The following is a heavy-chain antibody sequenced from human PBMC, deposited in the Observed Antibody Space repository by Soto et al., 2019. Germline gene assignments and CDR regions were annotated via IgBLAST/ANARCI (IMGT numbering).Heavy chain of an antibody. V-gene: IGHV4-59*01. CDR1: GVSLTGYH. J-gene: IGHJ5*02. CDR3: ARRLNLGSFDH. Sequence: QVHLQESGPGLVKPSETLSLTCNVSGVSLTGYHWNWIRQPPGKTLEWIGFVYYSGSVSYNPSLKGRASISVDRSKNQFSLRLTSVTAADTAVYYCARRLNLGSFDHWGQETLVTVSS. D-gene: IGHD3-10*01. CDR2: VYYSGSV.